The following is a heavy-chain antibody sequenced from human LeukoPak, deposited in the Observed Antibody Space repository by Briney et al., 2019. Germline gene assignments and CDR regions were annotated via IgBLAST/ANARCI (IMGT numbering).Heavy chain of an antibody. D-gene: IGHD1-26*01. CDR3: ARGGGRYSAFDF. V-gene: IGHV1-2*02. J-gene: IGHJ3*01. Sequence: GASVKVSCKASGYSFTGYYVHWVRQAPGQGLEWMGWINPDSGGTNFAQNFQGRVTMTRDTSSSTAYMEVRRLTSDDTAVYYCARGGGRYSAFDFWGQGTMVTVSS. CDR2: INPDSGGT. CDR1: GYSFTGYY.